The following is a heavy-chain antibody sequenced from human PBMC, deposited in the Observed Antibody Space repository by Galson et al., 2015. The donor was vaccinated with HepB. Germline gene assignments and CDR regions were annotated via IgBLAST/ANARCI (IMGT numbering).Heavy chain of an antibody. CDR2: MNPKTGDT. J-gene: IGHJ3*01. Sequence: SVTVSCKASGYTFTTSDINWVRQATGQGLEWMGWMNPKTGDTAYAQKFKGKVTMTRDTSVSTAYMELSSLTSGDTAVYYCATMIHISTNIWGDACDVWGQGTLVTVSS. CDR3: ATMIHISTNIWGDACDV. V-gene: IGHV1-8*01. D-gene: IGHD2-8*01. CDR1: GYTFTTSD.